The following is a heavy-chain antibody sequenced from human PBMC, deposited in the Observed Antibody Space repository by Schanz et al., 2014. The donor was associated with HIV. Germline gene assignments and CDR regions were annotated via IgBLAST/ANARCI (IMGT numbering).Heavy chain of an antibody. CDR1: GFTFSSYA. Sequence: EVQLVESGGGLVQPGGSLRLSCAASGFTFSSYAMSWVRQAPGKGLEWVSGISDTGVRTNYTDSVKGRLTISRANSENTLYLQMNSLRAEDTAVYYCAKSRGYSWPSGMDVWGRWTAVTVSS. CDR3: AKSRGYSWPSGMDV. D-gene: IGHD2-15*01. V-gene: IGHV3-23*04. CDR2: ISDTGVRT. J-gene: IGHJ6*02.